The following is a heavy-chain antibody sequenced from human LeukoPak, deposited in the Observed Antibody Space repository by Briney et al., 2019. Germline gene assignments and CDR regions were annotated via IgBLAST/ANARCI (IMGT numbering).Heavy chain of an antibody. CDR2: ISHDGISE. Sequence: GGSLRLSCAASGFTFNTYALHWLRQALGKGLEWVAVISHDGISEHYADSLKGRFSISRDNSKNTIYLQMNSLRAEDTAVYYCARAMVRGVLPYWGQGTLVTVSS. J-gene: IGHJ4*02. CDR3: ARAMVRGVLPY. CDR1: GFTFNTYA. D-gene: IGHD3-10*01. V-gene: IGHV3-30*04.